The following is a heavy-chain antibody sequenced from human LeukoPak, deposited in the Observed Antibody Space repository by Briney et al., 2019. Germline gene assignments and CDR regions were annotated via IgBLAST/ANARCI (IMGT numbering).Heavy chain of an antibody. Sequence: ASVKVSCKASGYTFTSYDISWARQATGQGLEWMGWMNPISGNTGYAQKFQGRVTMTRSTSISTAYMELSSLRSEDTAVYYCARPYCSGGDCLRYFDLWGRGTLITVSS. D-gene: IGHD2-15*01. J-gene: IGHJ2*01. CDR2: MNPISGNT. CDR3: ARPYCSGGDCLRYFDL. CDR1: GYTFTSYD. V-gene: IGHV1-8*01.